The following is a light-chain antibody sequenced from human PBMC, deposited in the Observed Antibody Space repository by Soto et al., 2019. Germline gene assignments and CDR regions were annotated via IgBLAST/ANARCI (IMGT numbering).Light chain of an antibody. Sequence: PGESATLSCRASQTVSSGFLAWYHHKPGQAPRLLIYGVSSRATGIPDRFSGSGSGTDFTLTISRLEPEDVAVYYCHQDGSSPWTFGQGTKVESK. V-gene: IGKV3-20*01. CDR1: QTVSSGF. J-gene: IGKJ1*01. CDR3: HQDGSSPWT. CDR2: GVS.